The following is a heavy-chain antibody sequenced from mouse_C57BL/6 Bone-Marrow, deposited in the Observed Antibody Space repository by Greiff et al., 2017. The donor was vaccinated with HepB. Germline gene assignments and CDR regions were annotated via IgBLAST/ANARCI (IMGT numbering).Heavy chain of an antibody. D-gene: IGHD1-1*01. CDR3: ASGYYYGSSYRYFDY. CDR2: IDPANGNT. CDR1: GFNIKNTY. J-gene: IGHJ2*01. V-gene: IGHV14-3*01. Sequence: DVQLQESVAELVRPGASVKLSCTASGFNIKNTYMHWVKQRPEQGLEWIGRIDPANGNTKYAPKFQGKATITADTSSNTAYLQLSSLTSEDTAIYYCASGYYYGSSYRYFDYWGQGTTLTVSS.